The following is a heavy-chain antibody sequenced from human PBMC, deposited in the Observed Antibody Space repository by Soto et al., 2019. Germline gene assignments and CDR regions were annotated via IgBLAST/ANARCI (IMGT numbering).Heavy chain of an antibody. CDR2: ISYDGSNK. V-gene: IGHV3-30-3*01. CDR3: ARDLRITGTTEGDY. D-gene: IGHD1-7*01. Sequence: PGGSLRLSCAASGFTFSSYAMHWVRQAPGKGLEWVAVISYDGSNKYYADSVKGRFTISRDNSKNTLYLQMNSLRAEDTAVYYCARDLRITGTTEGDYWGQGTLVTVSS. J-gene: IGHJ4*02. CDR1: GFTFSSYA.